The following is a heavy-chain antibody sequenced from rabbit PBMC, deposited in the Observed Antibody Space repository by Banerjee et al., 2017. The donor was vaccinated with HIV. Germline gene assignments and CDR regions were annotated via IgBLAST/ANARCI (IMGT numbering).Heavy chain of an antibody. CDR3: ARDIPISGGYSFDL. V-gene: IGHV1S40*01. J-gene: IGHJ4*01. CDR2: IYAGSSGST. Sequence: QSLEESGGDLVKPGASLTLTCTASGFSFSSSYWICWVRQAPGKGLEWIACIYAGSSGSTYYASWAKGRFTISKTSSTTVTLQMTSLTAADTATYFCARDIPISGGYSFDLWGPGTLVTVS. CDR1: GFSFSSSYW. D-gene: IGHD1-1*01.